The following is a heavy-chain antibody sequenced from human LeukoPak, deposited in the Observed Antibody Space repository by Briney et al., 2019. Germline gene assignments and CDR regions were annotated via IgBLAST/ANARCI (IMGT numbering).Heavy chain of an antibody. J-gene: IGHJ4*02. D-gene: IGHD6-19*01. CDR2: INPSGGST. CDR1: GYTFTSYY. CDR3: AREAGSGWYVY. V-gene: IGHV1-46*01. Sequence: ASVKVSCKASGYTFTSYYMHWVRQAPGQGLEWMGIINPSGGSTSYAQKFQSRVTMTRDTSTSTVYMELSSLRSEDTAVYYCAREAGSGWYVYWGQGTLVTVSS.